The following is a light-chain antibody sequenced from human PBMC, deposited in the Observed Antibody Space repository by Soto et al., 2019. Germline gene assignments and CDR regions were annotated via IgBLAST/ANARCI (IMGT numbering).Light chain of an antibody. CDR2: DAS. J-gene: IGKJ5*01. Sequence: DIQMTQSPSTLSASVGDRVTITCRASQSISSWLAWYQQKPGKAPKLLIYDASSLESGVPSRFSGSGSGTDFTLTISSLQPEDFETYYCQQFNNYPLTLGQGTRLEIK. V-gene: IGKV1-5*01. CDR1: QSISSW. CDR3: QQFNNYPLT.